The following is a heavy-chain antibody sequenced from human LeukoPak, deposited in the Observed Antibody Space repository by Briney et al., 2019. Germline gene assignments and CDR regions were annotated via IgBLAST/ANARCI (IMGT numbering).Heavy chain of an antibody. CDR3: AKGERAVADHNWFDP. D-gene: IGHD6-19*01. CDR1: GFTFSSYA. CDR2: ISGSGGST. V-gene: IGHV3-23*01. J-gene: IGHJ5*02. Sequence: GGSLRLSCAASGFTFSSYAMSWVRPAPGKGLEWVSAISGSGGSTYYADSVKGRFTISRDNSKNTLYLQMNSLRAEETAVYYCAKGERAVADHNWFDPWGQGTLVTVSS.